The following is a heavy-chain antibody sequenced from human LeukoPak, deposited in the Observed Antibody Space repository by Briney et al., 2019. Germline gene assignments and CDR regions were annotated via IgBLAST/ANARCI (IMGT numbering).Heavy chain of an antibody. J-gene: IGHJ6*03. CDR3: ARGAVATIYYYYYYYMDV. CDR2: INHSGST. V-gene: IGHV4-34*01. D-gene: IGHD5-12*01. CDR1: GGSFSGYY. Sequence: SETLSLTCAVYGGSFSGYYWSWIRQPPGKGLEWIGEINHSGSTNYNPSLKSRVTISVDTSKNQFSLELSSVTAADTAVYYCARGAVATIYYYYYYYMDVWGKGTTVTVSS.